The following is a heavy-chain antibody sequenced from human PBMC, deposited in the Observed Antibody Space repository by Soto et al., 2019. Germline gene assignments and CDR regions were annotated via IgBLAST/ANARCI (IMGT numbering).Heavy chain of an antibody. CDR1: GGSISSYY. Sequence: QVQLQESGPGLVKPSETLSLTCTVSGGSISSYYWSWIRQPPGKGLEWIGYIYYSGSTNYNPSLNSRVTISVDPSKKQFYLKLSSVTAADTAVYYCARHPNYDFWSGYRLLYGSGSYSSFDPWGQGTLVTVSS. CDR3: ARHPNYDFWSGYRLLYGSGSYSSFDP. D-gene: IGHD3-3*01. CDR2: IYYSGST. V-gene: IGHV4-59*08. J-gene: IGHJ5*02.